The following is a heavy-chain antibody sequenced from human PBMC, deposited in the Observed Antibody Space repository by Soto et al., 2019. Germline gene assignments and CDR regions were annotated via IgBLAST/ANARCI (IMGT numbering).Heavy chain of an antibody. CDR2: ISGSGGST. CDR1: GFTFSSYA. V-gene: IGHV3-23*01. CDR3: AKDLPAVVVVVAATDY. D-gene: IGHD2-15*01. J-gene: IGHJ4*02. Sequence: GGSLRLSCAASGFTFSSYAMSWVRQAPGKGLEWVSAISGSGGSTYYADSVKGRFTISRDNSKNTLYLQMNSLRAEDTAVYYCAKDLPAVVVVVAATDYWGQGTLVTVSS.